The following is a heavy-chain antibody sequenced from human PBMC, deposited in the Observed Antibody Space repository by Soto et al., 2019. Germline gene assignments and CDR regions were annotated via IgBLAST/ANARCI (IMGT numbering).Heavy chain of an antibody. V-gene: IGHV4-31*03. CDR1: GGCISSGGDS. D-gene: IGHD2-15*01. J-gene: IGHJ4*02. CDR2: IYYSGST. Sequence: SETMDLTCTVSGGCISSGGDSWSWVRQHPGKGLEWIGYIYYSGSTYYNPSLKSRVTISVDTSKNQFSLKLSSVTAADTAVYYCAAGLGDYDYWGQGTPVTVSS. CDR3: AAGLGDYDY.